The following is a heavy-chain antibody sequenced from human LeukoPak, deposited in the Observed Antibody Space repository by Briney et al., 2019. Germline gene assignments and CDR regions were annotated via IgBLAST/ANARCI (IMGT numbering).Heavy chain of an antibody. CDR1: DDSVSSSRYY. V-gene: IGHV4-61*01. CDR3: AREGGRQWLVSGALDS. CDR2: IYHGSA. J-gene: IGHJ5*01. D-gene: IGHD6-19*01. Sequence: SETLSLTCTVSDDSVSSSRYYWTWIRQPPGKGLEWIGYIYHGSATYNPSLESRVTLSMDTSKNQYSLKMTSVTAADTAAYYCAREGGRQWLVSGALDSWGQGTLVTVSS.